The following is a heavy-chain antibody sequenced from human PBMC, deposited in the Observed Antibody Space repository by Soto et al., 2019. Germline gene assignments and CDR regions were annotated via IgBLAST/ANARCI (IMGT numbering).Heavy chain of an antibody. CDR2: ISARGGSS. CDR1: GFSFSSYA. D-gene: IGHD5-12*01. Sequence: DVQLLESGGGLVQPGGSLRLSCAASGFSFSSYAMVWVRQAPGKGLEWVAVISARGGSSYFADPVKGRFTLSRDNSKYVLSLEMNSLRAEDTAIYFCAKGSIEYSASVDNWGQGTLVVVSS. J-gene: IGHJ4*02. CDR3: AKGSIEYSASVDN. V-gene: IGHV3-23*01.